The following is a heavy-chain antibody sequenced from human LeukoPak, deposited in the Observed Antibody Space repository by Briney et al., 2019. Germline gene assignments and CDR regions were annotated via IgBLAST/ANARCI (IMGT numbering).Heavy chain of an antibody. J-gene: IGHJ6*02. V-gene: IGHV3-9*01. CDR3: AKDILSSGWAHGLYYYYGMDV. D-gene: IGHD6-19*01. CDR2: ISWNSGSI. Sequence: GGSLRLSCAASGFTFDDYAMHWVRQAPGKGLEWVSGISWNSGSIGYADSVKGRLTISRDNAKNSLYLQMNSLRAEDTALYYCAKDILSSGWAHGLYYYYGMDVWGQGTTVTVSS. CDR1: GFTFDDYA.